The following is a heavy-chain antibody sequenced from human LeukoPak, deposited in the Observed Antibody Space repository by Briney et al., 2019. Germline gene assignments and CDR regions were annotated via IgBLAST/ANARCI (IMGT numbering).Heavy chain of an antibody. CDR2: IYSGGST. Sequence: TGGSLRLSCAASGFTVSSNYMSWVRQAPGKGLEWVSVIYSGGSTYYADSVKGRVTISRHNSKNTLYLQMNSLRAEDTAVYYCVGKIDYWGQGTLVTVSS. V-gene: IGHV3-53*04. D-gene: IGHD4-23*01. J-gene: IGHJ4*02. CDR1: GFTVSSNY. CDR3: VGKIDY.